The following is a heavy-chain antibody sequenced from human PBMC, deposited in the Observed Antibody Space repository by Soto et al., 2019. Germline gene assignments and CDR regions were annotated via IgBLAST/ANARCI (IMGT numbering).Heavy chain of an antibody. D-gene: IGHD3-10*01. CDR3: ASVKGYYGSGSTGYFDY. CDR2: IYHSGST. J-gene: IGHJ4*02. V-gene: IGHV4-30-2*01. CDR1: GGSISSGGYS. Sequence: SETLSLTCAVSGGSISSGGYSRSWIRQPPGQGLEWIGYIYHSGSTYYNPSLKSRVTISVDRSKNQFSLKLSSVTAADTAVYYCASVKGYYGSGSTGYFDYWGQGTLVTVSS.